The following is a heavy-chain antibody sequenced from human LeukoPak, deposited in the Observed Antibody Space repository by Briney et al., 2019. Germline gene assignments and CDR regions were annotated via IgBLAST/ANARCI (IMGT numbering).Heavy chain of an antibody. J-gene: IGHJ4*02. Sequence: GESLKISCKGSGYSFTSYWIGWVRQMPGKGLEWWGITYPGDSDTRYSPSFQGQVTISADKSISTAYLQWSSLKASDTAMYYCARHRSERRNGYNPFDYWGQGTLVTVSS. CDR3: ARHRSERRNGYNPFDY. CDR1: GYSFTSYW. V-gene: IGHV5-51*01. CDR2: TYPGDSDT. D-gene: IGHD5-24*01.